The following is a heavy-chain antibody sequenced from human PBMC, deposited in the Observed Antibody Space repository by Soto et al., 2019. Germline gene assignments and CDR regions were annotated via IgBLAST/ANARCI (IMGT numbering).Heavy chain of an antibody. D-gene: IGHD2-15*01. V-gene: IGHV4-34*01. CDR1: GGSISKGY. CDR3: ARGVRLFRVSLDP. J-gene: IGHJ5*02. CDR2: INHNTNT. Sequence: QVQLQQWGAGLLKPSETLSLTCAVYGGSISKGYWNWFRQPPGKGLEWNGEINHNTNTIYNPSLTSRVTISVDTSKNHFSPKLTSVTAADTAVYYCARGVRLFRVSLDPWGQGTLVTVSS.